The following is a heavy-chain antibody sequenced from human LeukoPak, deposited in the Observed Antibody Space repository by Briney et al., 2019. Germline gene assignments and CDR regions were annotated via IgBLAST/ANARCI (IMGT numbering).Heavy chain of an antibody. Sequence: PSEALSLTCAVSGGSISSGVYSWIWIRQPPGKGLEWIGYIYQSGSTYYNPSLKSRVTIPVHRSQHQFSLTLSSLPAADTAVYYCARGYGHYENYFDHWRQGPLVTVSS. CDR3: ARGYGHYENYFDH. CDR1: GGSISSGVYS. CDR2: IYQSGST. V-gene: IGHV4-30-2*01. J-gene: IGHJ4*02. D-gene: IGHD4-17*01.